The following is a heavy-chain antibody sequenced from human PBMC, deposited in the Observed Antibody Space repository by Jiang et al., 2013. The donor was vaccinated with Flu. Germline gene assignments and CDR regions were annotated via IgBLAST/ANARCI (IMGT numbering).Heavy chain of an antibody. CDR3: ARDPLAAAGDY. CDR2: IDTNTGNP. Sequence: ELMKPGASVKVSCRASGYTFSTHAMNWVRQAPGQGLEWMGWIDTNTGNPTYAQGFTGRYVFSLDTSVNTAYLQINSLKAEDTAVYYCARDPLAAAGDYWGQGTLVTVSS. D-gene: IGHD6-13*01. V-gene: IGHV7-4-1*02. CDR1: GYTFSTHA. J-gene: IGHJ4*02.